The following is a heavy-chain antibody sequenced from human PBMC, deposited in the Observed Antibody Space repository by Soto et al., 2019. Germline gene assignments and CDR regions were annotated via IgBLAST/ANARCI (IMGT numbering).Heavy chain of an antibody. J-gene: IGHJ3*02. CDR1: GFTVSSNY. D-gene: IGHD2-2*03. CDR3: ARDFIGSPPDAFDI. Sequence: GGSLRLSCAASGFTVSSNYMSWVRQAPGKGLEWVSVIYSGGSTYYADSVKGRFTISRHNSKNTLYLQMNSLRAEDTAVYYCARDFIGSPPDAFDIWGQGTMVTVSS. V-gene: IGHV3-66*01. CDR2: IYSGGST.